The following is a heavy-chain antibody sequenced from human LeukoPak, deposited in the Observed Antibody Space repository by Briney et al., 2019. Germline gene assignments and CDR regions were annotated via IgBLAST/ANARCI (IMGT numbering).Heavy chain of an antibody. CDR1: GFTFSSYA. CDR2: ISGSGGST. D-gene: IGHD5-12*01. CDR3: AKARYSGYDAHYFDY. J-gene: IGHJ4*02. Sequence: GGSQRLSCAASGFTFSSYAMSWVRQAPGKGLEWVSAISGSGGSTYYADSVKGRFTISRDNSKNTLYLQMNSLSAEDTAVYYCAKARYSGYDAHYFDYWGQGTLVTVSS. V-gene: IGHV3-23*01.